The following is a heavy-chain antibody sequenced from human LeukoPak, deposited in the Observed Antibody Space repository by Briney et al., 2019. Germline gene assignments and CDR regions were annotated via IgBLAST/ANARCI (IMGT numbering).Heavy chain of an antibody. Sequence: GGSLRLSCAASGFTFSSYGMHWVRQAPGKGLEWVAVIWYDGSNKYYADSVKGRFTIPRDNSKNTLYLQMNSLRAEDTAVYYCAREYGSGSYLFDYWGQGTLVTVSS. D-gene: IGHD3-10*01. CDR3: AREYGSGSYLFDY. CDR2: IWYDGSNK. V-gene: IGHV3-33*01. J-gene: IGHJ4*02. CDR1: GFTFSSYG.